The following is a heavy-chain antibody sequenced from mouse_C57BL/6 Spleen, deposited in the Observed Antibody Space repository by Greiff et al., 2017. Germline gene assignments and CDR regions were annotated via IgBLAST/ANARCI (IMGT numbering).Heavy chain of an antibody. CDR1: GFSLTSYG. Sequence: QVQLKESGPGLVQPSQSLSITCTVSGFSLTSYGVHWVRPSPGKGLEWLGVIWRGGSTDYNAAFMSRLSITKDNSTSQVFFKMNSLQADDTAIYYCAKMRDYDYDVFDYWGQGTTLTVSS. D-gene: IGHD2-4*01. V-gene: IGHV2-5*01. CDR3: AKMRDYDYDVFDY. CDR2: IWRGGST. J-gene: IGHJ2*01.